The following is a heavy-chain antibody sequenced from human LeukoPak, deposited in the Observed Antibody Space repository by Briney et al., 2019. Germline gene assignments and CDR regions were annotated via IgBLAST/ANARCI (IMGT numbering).Heavy chain of an antibody. CDR2: IYHSGST. V-gene: IGHV4-30-2*01. CDR1: GGSISSGGYS. J-gene: IGHJ4*02. CDR3: ASGSGWYLVFDY. Sequence: SETLSLTCAVSGGSISSGGYSWSWIRQPPGKGLEWIGYIYHSGSTYYNPSLKSRVTISVDRSKNQFSLKLSSVTAADTAVYYSASGSGWYLVFDYWGQGTLVTVSS. D-gene: IGHD6-19*01.